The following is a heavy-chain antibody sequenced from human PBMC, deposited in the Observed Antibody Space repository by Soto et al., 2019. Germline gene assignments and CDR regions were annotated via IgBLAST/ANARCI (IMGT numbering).Heavy chain of an antibody. Sequence: GGSLRLSCAASGFTFSSYSMNWVRQAPGKGLEWVSSISSSSYIYYADSVKGRFTISRDNAKNSLYLQMNSLRAEDTAVYYCARDDEEDDFWSGAPNWFDPWGQGTLVTVSS. CDR3: ARDDEEDDFWSGAPNWFDP. CDR2: ISSSSYI. V-gene: IGHV3-21*01. D-gene: IGHD3-3*01. J-gene: IGHJ5*02. CDR1: GFTFSSYS.